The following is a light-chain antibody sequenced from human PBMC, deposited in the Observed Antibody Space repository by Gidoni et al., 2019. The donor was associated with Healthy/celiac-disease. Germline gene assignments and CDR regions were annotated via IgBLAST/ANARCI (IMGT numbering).Light chain of an antibody. V-gene: IGKV1-39*01. J-gene: IGKJ4*01. CDR3: LQSYRTPPT. Sequence: DIQMTQSPSSLSASVGDRVTITCRASQSISSYLNWYQQKPGKAPKLLIYAASSLQSGVPSRFSGSGSGTDFTLTISSLQPEDFATYYCLQSYRTPPTFGGGTKVEIK. CDR2: AAS. CDR1: QSISSY.